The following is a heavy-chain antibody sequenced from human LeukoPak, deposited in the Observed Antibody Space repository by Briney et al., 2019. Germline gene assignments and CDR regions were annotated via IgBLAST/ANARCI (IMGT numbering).Heavy chain of an antibody. J-gene: IGHJ4*02. CDR3: AKDSGNYANYYFDH. V-gene: IGHV1-18*01. CDR2: ISAYNGNT. CDR1: GYTFTSYD. D-gene: IGHD1-26*01. Sequence: ASVKVSCKASGYTFTSYDISWVRQAPGQGLEWMGWISAYNGNTNYAQKLQGRVTMTTDTSTSTAYMELRSLRSEDTAVYYCAKDSGNYANYYFDHWGQGTLVTVSS.